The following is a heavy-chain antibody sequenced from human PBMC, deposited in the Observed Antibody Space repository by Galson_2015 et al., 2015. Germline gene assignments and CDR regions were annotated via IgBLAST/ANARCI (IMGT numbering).Heavy chain of an antibody. CDR2: ISSSSTI. D-gene: IGHD4-17*01. Sequence: SLRLSCAASGFTFSSYSMNWVRQAPGKGLEWVSYISSSSTIYYADSVKGRFTISRDNAKNSLYPQMNSLRDEDTAVYYCAGGYGDHIRGYFDLWGRGTLVTVSS. V-gene: IGHV3-48*02. CDR3: AGGYGDHIRGYFDL. CDR1: GFTFSSYS. J-gene: IGHJ2*01.